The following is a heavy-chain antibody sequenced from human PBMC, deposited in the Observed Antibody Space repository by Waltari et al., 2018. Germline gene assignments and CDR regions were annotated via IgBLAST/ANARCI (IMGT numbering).Heavy chain of an antibody. J-gene: IGHJ6*02. D-gene: IGHD4-17*01. CDR3: ARAYPTRKMDV. CDR1: GGSISSYY. Sequence: QVQLQESGPGLVKPSETLSLTCTVPGGSISSYYWCWIRQPPGKGLEWIGYISYSGSTNYNPSLKSRVTISLDTSKNQFSLKLSSVTAADTAVYYCARAYPTRKMDVWGQGTTVTVSS. V-gene: IGHV4-59*01. CDR2: ISYSGST.